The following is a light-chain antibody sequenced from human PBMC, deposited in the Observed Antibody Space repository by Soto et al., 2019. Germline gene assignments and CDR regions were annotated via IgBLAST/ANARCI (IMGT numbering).Light chain of an antibody. V-gene: IGKV1-5*01. CDR2: DAS. Sequence: DIQRTQAPSSLSASVGDRVTITCRASQSISSYLNWYQQRPGKAPNLLIFDASTLESGVPSRFSGSGSGTTFTLTISSLQSDDFATYYCLQYNGYYRTFGQGTKVDIK. J-gene: IGKJ1*01. CDR1: QSISSY. CDR3: LQYNGYYRT.